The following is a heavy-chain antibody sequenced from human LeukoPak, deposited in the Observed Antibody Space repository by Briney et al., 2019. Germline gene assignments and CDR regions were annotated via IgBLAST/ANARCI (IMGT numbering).Heavy chain of an antibody. J-gene: IGHJ4*02. CDR2: IVPIFGTA. Sequence: SVKVSCKASGGTFSSYAISWVRQAPGQGLEWMGGIVPIFGTANYAQKFQGRVTITADESTSTAYMELSSLRSEDTAVYYCARGARGRPKSIDYWGQGTLVTVSS. V-gene: IGHV1-69*01. CDR1: GGTFSSYA. D-gene: IGHD3-10*01. CDR3: ARGARGRPKSIDY.